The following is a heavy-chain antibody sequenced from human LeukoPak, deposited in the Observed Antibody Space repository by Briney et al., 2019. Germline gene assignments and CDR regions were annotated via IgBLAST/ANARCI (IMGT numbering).Heavy chain of an antibody. CDR1: GFTFSSYA. CDR2: ISGSGGST. D-gene: IGHD5-24*01. Sequence: GESLRLSCAASGFTFSSYASSWVRQAPGKGLEWVSAISGSGGSTYYADSVKGRFTISRDNSKNTLYLQMNSLRAEDTAVYYCGGWLEEDYFDYWGQGTLVTVSS. V-gene: IGHV3-23*01. J-gene: IGHJ4*02. CDR3: GGWLEEDYFDY.